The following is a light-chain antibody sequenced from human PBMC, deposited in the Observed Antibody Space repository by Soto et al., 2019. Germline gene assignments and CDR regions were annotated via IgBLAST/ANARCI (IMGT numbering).Light chain of an antibody. V-gene: IGKV3-15*01. Sequence: MTQSPSTLSASVGDRVTITCRASQGVGTNLAWYQQRPGQAPRLLIYAASTRATGIPARFSGRGSGTEFTLTISSLQSEDFALYFCQQYNNWPLYSFGQGTKLEIK. J-gene: IGKJ2*01. CDR2: AAS. CDR3: QQYNNWPLYS. CDR1: QGVGTN.